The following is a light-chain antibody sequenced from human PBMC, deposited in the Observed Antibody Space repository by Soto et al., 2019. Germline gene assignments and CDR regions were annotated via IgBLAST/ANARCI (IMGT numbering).Light chain of an antibody. V-gene: IGKV3-20*01. J-gene: IGKJ4*01. CDR2: GAS. Sequence: EIVFTQSPATLSFCPLEIATLSCRASQSISSSLAWYQQRPGQPPRLLIYGASSRATGIPDRFSGSGSGTDFTLTISRLEPEDFAVYYCQQYSTSPPTFGGGTKVDIK. CDR3: QQYSTSPPT. CDR1: QSISSS.